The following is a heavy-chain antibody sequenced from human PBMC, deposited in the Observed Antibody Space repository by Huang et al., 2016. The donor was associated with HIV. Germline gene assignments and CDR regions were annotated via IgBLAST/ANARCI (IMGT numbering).Heavy chain of an antibody. V-gene: IGHV4-4*07. Sequence: HVQLQESGPGLMKPSETLSLTCTVSGGSINSYYWSWIRQPAGKGPEWMGRIYTNGTTIYNPSLRRRVTLSVDTAKNYFSLKLKSVTAADTAVYYCARDGARRLFDYWGQGAPVTVSS. D-gene: IGHD1-1*01. CDR1: GGSINSYY. J-gene: IGHJ4*02. CDR3: ARDGARRLFDY. CDR2: IYTNGTT.